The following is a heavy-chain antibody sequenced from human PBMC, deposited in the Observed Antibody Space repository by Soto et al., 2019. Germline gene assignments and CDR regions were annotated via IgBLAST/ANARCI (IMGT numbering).Heavy chain of an antibody. CDR3: ASPAGELRFLEWLPHYYYYGMDV. Sequence: SVKVSCKASGGTFSSYAISWVRQAPGQGLGWKGGIIPIFGTANYAQKFQGRVTITADESTSTAYMELSSLRSEDTAVYYCASPAGELRFLEWLPHYYYYGMDVWGQGTTVTVSS. CDR2: IIPIFGTA. J-gene: IGHJ6*02. CDR1: GGTFSSYA. V-gene: IGHV1-69*01. D-gene: IGHD3-3*01.